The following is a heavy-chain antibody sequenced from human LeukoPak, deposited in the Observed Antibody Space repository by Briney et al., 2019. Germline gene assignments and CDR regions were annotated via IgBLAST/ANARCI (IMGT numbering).Heavy chain of an antibody. CDR3: ARRRVVPAHNWFDP. D-gene: IGHD2-2*01. CDR2: IYYSGST. V-gene: IGHV4-59*01. CDR1: GGSISSYY. Sequence: SETLSLTCTVSGGSISSYYWSWIRQPPGKGLEWIGYIYYSGSTNYNPSLKSRVTISVDTSKNQFSLKLSSVTAADTAVYYCARRRVVPAHNWFDPWGQGTLVTVSS. J-gene: IGHJ5*02.